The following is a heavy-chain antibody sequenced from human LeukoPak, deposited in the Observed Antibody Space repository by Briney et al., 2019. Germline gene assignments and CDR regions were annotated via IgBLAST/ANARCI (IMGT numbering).Heavy chain of an antibody. CDR3: ARMTTADY. J-gene: IGHJ4*02. V-gene: IGHV3-7*01. D-gene: IGHD4-17*01. CDR2: INQDGSKK. CDR1: GFTFSGYC. Sequence: PGGSLRLSCAASGFTFSGYCMSWVRQAPGKGLEWVANINQDGSKKYYVDSVKGRFTISRDNAKNSLYLQMNSLRAEDTAVYYCARMTTADYWGQGTLVTVSS.